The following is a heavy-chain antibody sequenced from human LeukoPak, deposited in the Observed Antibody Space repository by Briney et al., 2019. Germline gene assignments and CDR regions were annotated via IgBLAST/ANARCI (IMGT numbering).Heavy chain of an antibody. J-gene: IGHJ4*02. Sequence: GGSLRLSCTASGFTFSNAWMSRVRQAPGQGLEWVGRIKSKTDGGTTDYTAPVKVRFTISRDDSKNTMYLQMNSLKTEDTAVYYCTTDYYYDNSGHWGQGTLVTVSS. CDR1: GFTFSNAW. D-gene: IGHD3-22*01. CDR3: TTDYYYDNSGH. CDR2: IKSKTDGGTT. V-gene: IGHV3-15*01.